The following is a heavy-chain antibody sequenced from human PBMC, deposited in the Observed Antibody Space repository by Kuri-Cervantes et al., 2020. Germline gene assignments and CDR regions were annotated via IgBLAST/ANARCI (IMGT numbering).Heavy chain of an antibody. Sequence: GESLKISCAASGFTFSSYGMHWVRQAPGKGLEWVAVIWYDGSNKYYADSVKGRFTISRDNSKNTLYLQMNSLRAEDTAVYYRARDTYYYDSSGYPSDYWGQGTLVTVSS. D-gene: IGHD3-22*01. J-gene: IGHJ4*02. CDR2: IWYDGSNK. CDR3: ARDTYYYDSSGYPSDY. V-gene: IGHV3-33*01. CDR1: GFTFSSYG.